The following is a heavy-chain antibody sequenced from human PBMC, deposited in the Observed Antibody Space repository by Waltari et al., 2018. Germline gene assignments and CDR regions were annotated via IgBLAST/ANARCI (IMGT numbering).Heavy chain of an antibody. J-gene: IGHJ4*02. Sequence: QVQLQESGPGLVKPSETLSLTCTVSGGSVSSGSYYWSWIRQPPGKGLEWIGYIYYSGSTNYNPSLKSRVTISVDTSKNQFSLKLSSVSAADTAVYYCARDHSSGRIFDNWGQGTLVTVSS. D-gene: IGHD6-19*01. CDR1: GGSVSSGSYY. CDR2: IYYSGST. V-gene: IGHV4-61*01. CDR3: ARDHSSGRIFDN.